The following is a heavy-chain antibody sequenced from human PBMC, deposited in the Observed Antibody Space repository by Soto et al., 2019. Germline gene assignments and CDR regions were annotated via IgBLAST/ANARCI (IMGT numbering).Heavy chain of an antibody. CDR2: IYYTGST. D-gene: IGHD6-6*01. V-gene: IGHV4-39*01. CDR1: GGSIRGSSYY. CDR3: ATQPGSSSSKS. J-gene: IGHJ5*02. Sequence: SETLSLTCTVSGGSIRGSSYYWGWIRQPPGKGLEWIASIYYTGSTFYNPSLKGRVTISVDTSKNQFSLNLNSVTAADTAIYYCATQPGSSSSKSWGQGTLVTVSS.